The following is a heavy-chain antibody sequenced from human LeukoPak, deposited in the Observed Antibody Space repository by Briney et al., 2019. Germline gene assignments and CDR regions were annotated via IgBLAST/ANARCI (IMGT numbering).Heavy chain of an antibody. CDR3: AKDVFGFGELAPDAFDI. V-gene: IGHV3-23*01. CDR2: ISGSGGST. Sequence: GGSLRLSCAASGFTFSSYAMSWVRQAPGQGLEWISSISGSGGSTFYADSVKGRFTTSRDNSKNTLYLKMNSLRAEDTAVYYCAKDVFGFGELAPDAFDIWGQGTMVTVSS. J-gene: IGHJ3*02. D-gene: IGHD3-10*01. CDR1: GFTFSSYA.